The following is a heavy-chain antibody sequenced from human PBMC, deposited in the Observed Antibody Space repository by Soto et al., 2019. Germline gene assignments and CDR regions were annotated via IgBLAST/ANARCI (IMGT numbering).Heavy chain of an antibody. D-gene: IGHD2-15*01. CDR2: IYYSGST. Sequence: QLQLQESGPGLVKPSETLSLTCTVSGGSISSSSYYWGWIRQPPGKGLEWIGSIYYSGSTYYNPSLKRRVTISVDTSKNQFSLKLSSVTAADTAVYYCARRKEVVVAARYYYYYMDVWGKGTTVTVSS. CDR1: GGSISSSSYY. CDR3: ARRKEVVVAARYYYYYMDV. V-gene: IGHV4-39*01. J-gene: IGHJ6*03.